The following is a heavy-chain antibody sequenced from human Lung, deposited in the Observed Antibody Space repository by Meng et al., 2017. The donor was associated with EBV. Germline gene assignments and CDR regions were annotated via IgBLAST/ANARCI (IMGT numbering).Heavy chain of an antibody. CDR3: ARASYGSGSPLGESWFDP. D-gene: IGHD3-10*01. V-gene: IGHV4-31*03. Sequence: QVQRQESGPGLVKPSQTLSLPCTVSGGSISSGGYYWSWIRQHPGKGLEWIGYIHSSGSTYYNPSLRSRLTISVDTSKNQFSLKLSSVTAADTAVYYCARASYGSGSPLGESWFDPWGQGTLVTVSS. CDR2: IHSSGST. CDR1: GGSISSGGYY. J-gene: IGHJ5*02.